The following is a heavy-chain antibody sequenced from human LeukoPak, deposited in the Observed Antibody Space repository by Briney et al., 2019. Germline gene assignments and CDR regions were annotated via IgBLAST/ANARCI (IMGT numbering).Heavy chain of an antibody. CDR2: INSDGSST. J-gene: IGHJ6*02. CDR1: GFTFSSYW. D-gene: IGHD5-18*01. CDR3: ARDRDTAMAGHGMDV. Sequence: HTGGSLRLSCAASGFTFSSYWMHWVRHAPGKGLVWVSRINSDGSSTSYADSVKGRFTISRDNAKNTLYLQMNSLRAEDTAVYYCARDRDTAMAGHGMDVWGQGTTVTVSS. V-gene: IGHV3-74*01.